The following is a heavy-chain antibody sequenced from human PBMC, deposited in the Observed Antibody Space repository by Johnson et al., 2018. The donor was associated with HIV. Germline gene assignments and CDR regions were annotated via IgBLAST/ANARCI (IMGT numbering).Heavy chain of an antibody. CDR2: FNNDGNTT. CDR1: GFAFNNYW. Sequence: VHLVESGGGLVQPGGSLRLSCAASGFAFNNYWMHWVRQAPGKGLVWVSRFNNDGNTTTYADSVKGRFTISRDNAKNTLYLQMDSLRAEDTAVYYCARMGLTGAFDIWGQGTMVTVSS. J-gene: IGHJ3*02. D-gene: IGHD3-9*01. CDR3: ARMGLTGAFDI. V-gene: IGHV3-74*01.